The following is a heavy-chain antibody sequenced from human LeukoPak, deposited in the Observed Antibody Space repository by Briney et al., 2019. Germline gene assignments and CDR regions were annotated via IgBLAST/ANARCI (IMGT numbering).Heavy chain of an antibody. CDR3: TTDRNAVAGTRDFDY. V-gene: IGHV3-15*01. CDR2: IKSKTDGGTT. CDR1: GFTFSNAW. D-gene: IGHD6-19*01. J-gene: IGHJ4*02. Sequence: PGGSLRLSCAASGFTFSNAWMSWVRQAPGKGLEWVGRIKSKTDGGTTDYAAPVKGRFTISRDDSKNTLYLQMNSLKTEDTAVYYCTTDRNAVAGTRDFDYWGQGTLVTVSS.